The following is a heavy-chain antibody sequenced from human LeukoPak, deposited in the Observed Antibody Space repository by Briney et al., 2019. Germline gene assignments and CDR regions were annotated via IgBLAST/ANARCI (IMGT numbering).Heavy chain of an antibody. D-gene: IGHD3-10*01. CDR3: AKDQDYYGSGSLDH. CDR2: ISYDGSNK. Sequence: GGSLRLSCAASGFTFSGYGMHWVRQAPGKGLEWVAVISYDGSNKYYADSVKGRFTISRDNSKNTLYLQMNSLRAEDTAVYYCAKDQDYYGSGSLDHWGQGTLVTVSS. J-gene: IGHJ4*02. CDR1: GFTFSGYG. V-gene: IGHV3-30*18.